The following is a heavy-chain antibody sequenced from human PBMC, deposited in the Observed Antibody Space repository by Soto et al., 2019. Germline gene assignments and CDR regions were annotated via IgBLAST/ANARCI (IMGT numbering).Heavy chain of an antibody. Sequence: ASVKVSCKASGYTFTSYSIHWVRQAPGQGLAWMGWINTDNGDAKYSQKFQGRVTVTRDTSATTAYMEVSSMRSEDTAVYYCATDQGYVVPWGLGTLVTVSS. CDR2: INTDNGDA. CDR3: ATDQGYVVP. CDR1: GYTFTSYS. V-gene: IGHV1-3*04. D-gene: IGHD5-12*01. J-gene: IGHJ5*02.